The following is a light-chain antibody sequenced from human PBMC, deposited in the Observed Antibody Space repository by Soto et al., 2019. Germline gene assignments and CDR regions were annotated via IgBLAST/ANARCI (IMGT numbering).Light chain of an antibody. CDR1: QSVRSY. CDR3: QQRSNWPLT. Sequence: IVLAQDPTTRSLSQGARDTLSCRASQSVRSYLACYQQKPGQSPRLLIYDASNRATGIPARFSGSGSGTDFTLTISSLEPEDFAVYYCQQRSNWPLTFCGVSKVDI. CDR2: DAS. J-gene: IGKJ4*01. V-gene: IGKV3-11*01.